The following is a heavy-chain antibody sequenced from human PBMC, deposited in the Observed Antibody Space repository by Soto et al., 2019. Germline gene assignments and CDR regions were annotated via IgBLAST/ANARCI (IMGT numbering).Heavy chain of an antibody. J-gene: IGHJ3*02. Sequence: QVQLVESGGGVVQPGRSLRLSCAASGFTFSSYGMHWVRQAPGKGLEWVAVISYDGSNKYYADSVKGRFTISRDNSKNTLDLQVKRLRDEDTAVDYGVRKDGDGEGGYSDEGFGIWGQGTMVRVSS. CDR1: GFTFSSYG. D-gene: IGHD3-10*01. CDR3: VRKDGDGEGGYSDEGFGI. V-gene: IGHV3-30*03. CDR2: ISYDGSNK.